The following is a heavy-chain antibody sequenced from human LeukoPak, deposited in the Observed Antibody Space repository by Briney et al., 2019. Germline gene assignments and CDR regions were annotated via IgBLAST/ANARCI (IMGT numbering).Heavy chain of an antibody. D-gene: IGHD7-27*01. Sequence: GGSLRLSCVASGFTFRNYAMNWVRQAPGKGLEWVSAIGSSDGKTYYADSVQGRFTISRDISKNTLYLHMRSLRAEDTAVCYCAYDGPNWGSYFDYWGQGILVTVSS. V-gene: IGHV3-23*01. CDR3: AYDGPNWGSYFDY. CDR1: GFTFRNYA. CDR2: IGSSDGKT. J-gene: IGHJ4*02.